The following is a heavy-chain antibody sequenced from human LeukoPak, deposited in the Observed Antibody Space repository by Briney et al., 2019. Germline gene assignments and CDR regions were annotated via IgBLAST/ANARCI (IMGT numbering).Heavy chain of an antibody. CDR1: GGSISSYY. Sequence: SETLSLTCTVSGGSISSYYWSWIRQPPGKGLEWIGYIYYSGSTNYNPSLKSRVTISVDTSKNQFSLKLSSVTAADTAVYYCARGGGYTPYYFDYWGQGTLVTVSS. V-gene: IGHV4-59*12. J-gene: IGHJ4*02. CDR2: IYYSGST. D-gene: IGHD5-12*01. CDR3: ARGGGYTPYYFDY.